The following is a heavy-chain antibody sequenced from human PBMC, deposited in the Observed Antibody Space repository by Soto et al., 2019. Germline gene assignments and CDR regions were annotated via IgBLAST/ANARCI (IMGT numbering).Heavy chain of an antibody. CDR2: IIPIFGTA. J-gene: IGHJ6*02. CDR1: GGTFSSYA. D-gene: IGHD3-22*01. CDR3: ARDSPFGSGYADYYYYYGMDV. V-gene: IGHV1-69*13. Sequence: SVKVSCKASGGTFSSYAISWVRQAPGQGLEWMGGIIPIFGTANYAQKFQGRVTITADESTSTAYMELSSLRSEYTAVYYCARDSPFGSGYADYYYYYGMDVWGQGTTVTVSS.